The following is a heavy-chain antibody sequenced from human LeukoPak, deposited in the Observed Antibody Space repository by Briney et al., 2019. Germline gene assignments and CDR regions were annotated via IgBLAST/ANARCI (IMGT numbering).Heavy chain of an antibody. V-gene: IGHV4-59*01. D-gene: IGHD3-3*01. CDR1: GGSISSYY. J-gene: IGHJ6*03. CDR3: ARVPGAINGDFWSGRPYYYMDV. Sequence: SETLSLTCTVSGGSISSYYWSWIRQPPGKGLEWIGYIYYSGSTNYNPSLKSRVTISVDTSKNQFSLKLSSVTAADTAVYYCARVPGAINGDFWSGRPYYYMDVWGKGTTVTVSS. CDR2: IYYSGST.